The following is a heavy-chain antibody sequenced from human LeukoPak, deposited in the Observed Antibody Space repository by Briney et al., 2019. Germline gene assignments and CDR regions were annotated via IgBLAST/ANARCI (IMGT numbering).Heavy chain of an antibody. CDR3: ARGSGTYFRTYFDP. V-gene: IGHV4-38-2*01. J-gene: IGHJ5*02. CDR1: GYSISSGFY. D-gene: IGHD3-10*01. CDR2: IYHSGST. Sequence: SETLSLTCSVSGYSISSGFYWGWIRQPPGRGLEWIGSIYHSGSTSYNPSLKSRLTISVDTSKNQFSLNLSSLTAADMAIYYCARGSGTYFRTYFDPWGQGILVTVSS.